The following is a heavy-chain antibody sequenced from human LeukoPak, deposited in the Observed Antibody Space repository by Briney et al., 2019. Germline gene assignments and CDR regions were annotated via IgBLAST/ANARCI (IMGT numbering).Heavy chain of an antibody. CDR2: IKSDGSST. V-gene: IGHV3-74*01. D-gene: IGHD5-12*01. CDR1: GFSLSSYW. Sequence: GGSLRLSCAASGFSLSSYWMYWVRQVAGKGLVWVSRIKSDGSSTSYADSVKGRFTISRDNAMNTLYLQMNSLRVEDTAVYYCTTLYGGSLDYWGQGTLVTVSS. J-gene: IGHJ4*02. CDR3: TTLYGGSLDY.